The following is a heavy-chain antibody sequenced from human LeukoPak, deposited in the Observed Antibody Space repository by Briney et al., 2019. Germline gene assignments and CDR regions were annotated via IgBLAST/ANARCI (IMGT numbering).Heavy chain of an antibody. J-gene: IGHJ4*02. CDR3: ARGLPAMIGSST. V-gene: IGHV1-8*02. D-gene: IGHD3-22*01. CDR1: GYTFTSYG. Sequence: ASVKVSCKASGYTFTSYGISWVRQAPGQGLEWMGIINPSGGSTSYAQKFQGRVTMTRNTSISTAYMELSSLRSEDTAVYYCARGLPAMIGSSTWGQGTLVTVSS. CDR2: INPSGGST.